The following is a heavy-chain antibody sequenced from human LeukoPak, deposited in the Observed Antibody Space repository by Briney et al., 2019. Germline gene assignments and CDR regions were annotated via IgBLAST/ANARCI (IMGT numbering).Heavy chain of an antibody. Sequence: ASVKLSCKASGYTFTGYYMHWVRHAPAQGLEWMGWINPNSGGTNYAQKFQGRVTITTDESTSTAYMELSSLRSEDTAVYYCARDDYYDSSGYYYWGQGTLVTVSS. V-gene: IGHV1-2*02. D-gene: IGHD3-22*01. J-gene: IGHJ4*02. CDR1: GYTFTGYY. CDR2: INPNSGGT. CDR3: ARDDYYDSSGYYY.